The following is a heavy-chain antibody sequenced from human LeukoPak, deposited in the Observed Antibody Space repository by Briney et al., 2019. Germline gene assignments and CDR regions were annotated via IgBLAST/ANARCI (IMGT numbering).Heavy chain of an antibody. J-gene: IGHJ4*02. CDR2: ISSSSSYI. D-gene: IGHD5-18*01. Sequence: PGGSLRLSCAASGFTFSSYSMNWVRQAPGKGLEWVSSISSSSSYIYYADSVKGRFTISRDNAKNSLYLQMNSLRAEDTAVYYCARETSRGYSYGCFDYWGQGTLVTVSS. CDR1: GFTFSSYS. V-gene: IGHV3-21*01. CDR3: ARETSRGYSYGCFDY.